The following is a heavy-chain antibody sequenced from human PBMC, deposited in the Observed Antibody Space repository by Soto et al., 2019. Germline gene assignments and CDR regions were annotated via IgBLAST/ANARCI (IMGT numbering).Heavy chain of an antibody. J-gene: IGHJ5*02. V-gene: IGHV3-23*01. Sequence: GGSLRLSCAASGFTFSSYAMSWVRQAPGKGLEWVSGISGSGDSTYYADSVKGRFTISRDNSKNTLYLQMNSLRVEDTAVYYCAKASRYYDSGGSFNWFDPWGQGTLVTVSS. D-gene: IGHD3-22*01. CDR2: ISGSGDST. CDR3: AKASRYYDSGGSFNWFDP. CDR1: GFTFSSYA.